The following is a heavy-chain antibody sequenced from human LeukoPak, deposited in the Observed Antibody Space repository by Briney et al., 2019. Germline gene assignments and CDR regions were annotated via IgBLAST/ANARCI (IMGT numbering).Heavy chain of an antibody. J-gene: IGHJ6*02. V-gene: IGHV4-59*01. Sequence: PSETLSLTCTVSGGSISSYYWSWIRQPPGKGLEWIGYIYYSGSTNYNPSLESRVTISVDTSKNQFSLKLSSVTAADTAVYYCATFRTPSAYYGMDVWGQGTTVTVSS. CDR1: GGSISSYY. CDR3: ATFRTPSAYYGMDV. CDR2: IYYSGST.